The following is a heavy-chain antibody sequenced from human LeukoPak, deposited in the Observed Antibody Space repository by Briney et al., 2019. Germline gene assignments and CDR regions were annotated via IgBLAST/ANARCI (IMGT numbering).Heavy chain of an antibody. CDR1: GFTFSGFA. J-gene: IGHJ6*02. D-gene: IGHD3-10*01. V-gene: IGHV3-30*18. CDR2: ISFDGTSK. CDR3: AKSGSAGLPVARGLDYYGMDV. Sequence: PGRSLRLSCAASGFTFSGFAIHWVRQAPGKGLEWVAVISFDGTSKYYADSVKGRFTISRDNSKNTLYLQMNSLRVEETAVYYCAKSGSAGLPVARGLDYYGMDVWGQGTTVTVSS.